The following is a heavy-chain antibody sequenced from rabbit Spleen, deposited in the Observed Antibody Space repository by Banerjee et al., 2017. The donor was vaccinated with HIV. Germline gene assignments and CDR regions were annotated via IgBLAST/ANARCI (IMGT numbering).Heavy chain of an antibody. CDR2: IAGSSSDFT. Sequence: QSLEESGGDLVKPGASLTLTCTVSGFSFSSANYMCWVRQAPGKGLEWISCIAGSSSDFTYSATWAKGRFTCSKTSSTTVTLQMTTLTVADTATYFCARDTGSSFSSYGMDLWGQGTLVTVS. CDR3: ARDTGSSFSSYGMDL. J-gene: IGHJ6*01. D-gene: IGHD8-1*01. CDR1: GFSFSSANY. V-gene: IGHV1S40*01.